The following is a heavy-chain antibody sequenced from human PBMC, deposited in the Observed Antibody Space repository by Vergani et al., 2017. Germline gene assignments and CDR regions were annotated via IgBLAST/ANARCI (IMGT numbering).Heavy chain of an antibody. D-gene: IGHD3-10*01. CDR1: GFTFSSYA. Sequence: EVQLLESGGGLVQPGGSLRLSCAASGFTFSSYAMSWVRQAPGKGLEWVSAISGSGGSTYYADSVKGRFTISRDNSKNTLYLQMNSLRAEDTAVYYCARAITMVRGVINYYYGMDVWGQGTTVTVSS. CDR2: ISGSGGST. V-gene: IGHV3-23*01. J-gene: IGHJ6*02. CDR3: ARAITMVRGVINYYYGMDV.